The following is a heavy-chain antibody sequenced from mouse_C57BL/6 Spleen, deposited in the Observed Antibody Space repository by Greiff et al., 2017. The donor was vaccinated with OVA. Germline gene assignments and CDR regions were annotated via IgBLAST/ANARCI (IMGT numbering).Heavy chain of an antibody. CDR1: GFTFSSYA. J-gene: IGHJ3*01. Sequence: EVKLMESGGGLVKPGGSLKLSCAASGFTFSSYAMSWVRQTPEKRLEWVATISDGGSYTYYPDNVKGRFTISRDNAKNNLYLQMSHLKSEDTAMYYCARDRGSSPFAYWGQGTLVTVSA. V-gene: IGHV5-4*01. CDR3: ARDRGSSPFAY. D-gene: IGHD1-1*01. CDR2: ISDGGSYT.